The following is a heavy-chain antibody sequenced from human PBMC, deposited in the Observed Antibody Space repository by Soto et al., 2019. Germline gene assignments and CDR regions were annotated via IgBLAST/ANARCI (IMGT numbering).Heavy chain of an antibody. J-gene: IGHJ5*01. D-gene: IGHD3-3*02. CDR3: VGQLGGPTDS. CDR2: VRNKANSYTT. Sequence: EVQLVESGGGLVQPGGSLKLSCAASGFTFSDHYMDWVRQAPGKGLEWVGRVRNKANSYTTEYAASVKGRFTISRDDSKNSLYLQMNSLKAEDTAVYSCVGQLGGPTDSWGQGVLVTVSS. CDR1: GFTFSDHY. V-gene: IGHV3-72*01.